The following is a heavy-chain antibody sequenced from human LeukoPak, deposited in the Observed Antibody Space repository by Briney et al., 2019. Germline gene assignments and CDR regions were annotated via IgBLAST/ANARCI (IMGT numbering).Heavy chain of an antibody. D-gene: IGHD2-2*02. V-gene: IGHV4-59*08. CDR2: IYYSGST. J-gene: IGHJ5*02. CDR1: GGSISSYY. CDR3: ARGYCSSTSCYTIWFDP. Sequence: TPSETLSLTCTVSGGSISSYYWGWIRQPPGKGLEWIGYIYYSGSTNYNPSLKSRVTISVDTSKNQFSLKLSSVTAADTAVYYCARGYCSSTSCYTIWFDPWGQGTLVTVSS.